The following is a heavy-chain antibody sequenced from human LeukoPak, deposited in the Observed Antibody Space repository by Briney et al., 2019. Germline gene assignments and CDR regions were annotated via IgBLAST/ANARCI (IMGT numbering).Heavy chain of an antibody. CDR2: IYYSGST. CDR1: GGSISSYY. J-gene: IGHJ4*02. V-gene: IGHV4-59*01. Sequence: PSETLSLTCTVSGGSISSYYWSWIRQPPGKGLEWIGYIYYSGSTNYNPSPKSRVTISVDTSKNQFSLKLSSVTAADTAVYYCARVLKYYGSGSYLDYWGQGTLVTVSS. CDR3: ARVLKYYGSGSYLDY. D-gene: IGHD3-10*01.